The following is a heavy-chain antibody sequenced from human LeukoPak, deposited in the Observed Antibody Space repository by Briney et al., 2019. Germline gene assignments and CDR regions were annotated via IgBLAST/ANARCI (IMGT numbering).Heavy chain of an antibody. D-gene: IGHD4-17*01. CDR1: GFSFSTYT. J-gene: IGHJ4*02. Sequence: GGSLRLSCVASGFSFSTYTMNWVRQAPGKGLEWVSSISSSSNYIYSADSMEGRFTISRDNAKNSLYLQMDSLTADDTAVYFCACLRGPSDYWGQGTLVTVSS. CDR2: ISSSSNYI. CDR3: ACLRGPSDY. V-gene: IGHV3-21*01.